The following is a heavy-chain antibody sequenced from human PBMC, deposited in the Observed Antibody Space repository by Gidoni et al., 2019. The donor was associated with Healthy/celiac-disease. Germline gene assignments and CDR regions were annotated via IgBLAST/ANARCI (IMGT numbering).Heavy chain of an antibody. J-gene: IGHJ4*02. V-gene: IGHV1-69*01. CDR1: GGTFSSYA. CDR2: IIPIFGPA. CDR3: EIGDSGYDGHHYFDY. D-gene: IGHD5-12*01. Sequence: QVQLVQSGAEGKKPGSAVKGACKASGGTFSSYAISWVRQAPGQGLEWMGGIIPIFGPANYAQKFQGRVTITADESTSTAYMELSSLRSEDTAVYYCEIGDSGYDGHHYFDYWGQGTLVTVSS.